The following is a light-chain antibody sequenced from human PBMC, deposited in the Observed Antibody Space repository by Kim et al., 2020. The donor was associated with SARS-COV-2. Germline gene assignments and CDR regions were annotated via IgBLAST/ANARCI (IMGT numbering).Light chain of an antibody. J-gene: IGKJ2*01. CDR2: DAT. CDR1: PSVVSNY. Sequence: SPGERAPLSCRASPSVVSNYLAWYQRKPGQAARLLISDATSRAPGIPDRFSGSGSGTDFTLTISRLEPEDFAVYFCHQYGGSLPYTFGQGTKLEI. CDR3: HQYGGSLPYT. V-gene: IGKV3-20*01.